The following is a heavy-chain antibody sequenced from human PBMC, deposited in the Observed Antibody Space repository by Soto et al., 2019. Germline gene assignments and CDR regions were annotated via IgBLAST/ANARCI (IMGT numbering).Heavy chain of an antibody. CDR1: GFTVSSYW. V-gene: IGHV3-7*03. CDR3: AGGLGWHFDL. J-gene: IGHJ2*01. Sequence: EVQLVESGGGLVQPGGSLRLSCAASGFTVSSYWMSWVRQTPGKGLEWVADIKQDGTEKNLVDSVKGRFTISRDNAKNSLYLQMNSLRDEDTAVYYCAGGLGWHFDLWGRGTLVTVSS. CDR2: IKQDGTEK.